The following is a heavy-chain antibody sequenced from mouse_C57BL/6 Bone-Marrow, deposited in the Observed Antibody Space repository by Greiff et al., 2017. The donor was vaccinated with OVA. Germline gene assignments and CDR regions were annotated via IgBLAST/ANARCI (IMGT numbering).Heavy chain of an antibody. CDR2: IDPENGDT. D-gene: IGHD3-2*02. CDR3: TTEETAQANWFAY. Sequence: VQLQQPGAELVRPGASVKLSCTASGFNIKDYYMHWVKQRPEQGLEWIGLIDPENGDTEDASKFQGKATMTADTYSNTADLQLSSLTSEDTAVYYCTTEETAQANWFAYWGQGTLVTVSA. J-gene: IGHJ3*01. V-gene: IGHV14-4*01. CDR1: GFNIKDYY.